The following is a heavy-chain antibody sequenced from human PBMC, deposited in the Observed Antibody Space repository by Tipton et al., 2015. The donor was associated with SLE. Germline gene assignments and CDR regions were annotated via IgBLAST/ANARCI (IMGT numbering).Heavy chain of an antibody. V-gene: IGHV4-38-2*02. D-gene: IGHD6-13*01. CDR1: GSSISSGYY. J-gene: IGHJ4*02. Sequence: GLVKPSETLSLTCTVSGSSISSGYYWGWIRQPPGKGLEWIGEIDHSGTTNYNPSLKSRLIISVDTSKSQFSLHLSSVTAADTAVYYCAGGAAAGWFLDYWGQGTLVTVSS. CDR2: IDHSGTT. CDR3: AGGAAAGWFLDY.